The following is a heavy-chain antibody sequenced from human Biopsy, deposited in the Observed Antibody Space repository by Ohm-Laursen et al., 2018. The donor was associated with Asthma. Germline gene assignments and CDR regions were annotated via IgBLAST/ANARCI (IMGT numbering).Heavy chain of an antibody. D-gene: IGHD3-3*01. Sequence: GSLRLSCAASGFTFSRYDMSWVRQAPGKGLEWVSAISGSGDSTYYADSVKGRFTISRDNAKNSLYLQMNSLRDEDTAVYYCARMITIFGVVSRGMDVWGQGTTVTVSS. CDR1: GFTFSRYD. CDR3: ARMITIFGVVSRGMDV. V-gene: IGHV3-23*01. J-gene: IGHJ6*02. CDR2: ISGSGDST.